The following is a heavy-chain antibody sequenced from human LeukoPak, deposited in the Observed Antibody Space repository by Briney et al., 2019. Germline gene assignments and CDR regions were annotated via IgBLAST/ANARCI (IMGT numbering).Heavy chain of an antibody. V-gene: IGHV3-23*01. CDR2: ISGSGGST. D-gene: IGHD5-24*01. CDR3: AKDGLPMATITHFDY. CDR1: GFTFSSYA. J-gene: IGHJ4*02. Sequence: GGSLRLSCAASGFTFSSYAMSWVRQAPGKGLERVSAISGSGGSTYYADSVKGRFTISRDNSKNTLYLQMNSLRAEDTAVYYCAKDGLPMATITHFDYWGQGTLVTVSS.